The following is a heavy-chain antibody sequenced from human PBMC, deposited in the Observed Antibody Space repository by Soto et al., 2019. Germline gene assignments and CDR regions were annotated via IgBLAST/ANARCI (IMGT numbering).Heavy chain of an antibody. CDR2: IRQDGSEK. J-gene: IGHJ6*03. D-gene: IGHD3-10*01. CDR1: GFTFSSYW. CDR3: AREYSGSGEYYYYMAV. Sequence: GGSLRLSCAASGFTFSSYWMSWVRQAPGKGLEWVANIRQDGSEKYYVDSVKGRFTISRDNAKNSLYLQMNSLRAEDTAVYYCAREYSGSGEYYYYMAVWGKGTTVTVSS. V-gene: IGHV3-7*01.